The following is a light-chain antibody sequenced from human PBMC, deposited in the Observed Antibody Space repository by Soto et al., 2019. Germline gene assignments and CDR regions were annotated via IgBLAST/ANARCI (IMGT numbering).Light chain of an antibody. J-gene: IGKJ3*01. CDR3: QQYSASPRT. V-gene: IGKV3-20*01. CDR2: SAS. CDR1: QSVSSNH. Sequence: IVMTQSPGTLSLSPGERATLSCRASQSVSSNHLAWYKQKPGQPPRRLIHSASTRAPGIPDRFSASGAGTEFTLTISRLEPEDSEVYYCQQYSASPRTFGPGTKVDIK.